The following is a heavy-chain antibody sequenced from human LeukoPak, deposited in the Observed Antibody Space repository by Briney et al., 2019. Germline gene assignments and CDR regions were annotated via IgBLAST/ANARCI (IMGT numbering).Heavy chain of an antibody. CDR2: IYTSGST. CDR3: AREGDCGGDCYLNWFDP. J-gene: IGHJ5*02. V-gene: IGHV4-61*02. D-gene: IGHD2-21*02. CDR1: GGSISSGSYY. Sequence: PSQTLSLTCTVSGGSISSGSYYWRWLRQPAGKGLEWIGRIYTSGSTNYNPSLKSRVTISVDTSKNQFSLKLSSVTAADTAVYYCAREGDCGGDCYLNWFDPWGQGTLVTVSS.